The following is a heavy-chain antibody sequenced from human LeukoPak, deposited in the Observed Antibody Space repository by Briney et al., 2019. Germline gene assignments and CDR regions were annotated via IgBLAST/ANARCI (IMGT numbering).Heavy chain of an antibody. CDR1: GYTFTSYY. CDR2: VNPSGGST. Sequence: ASVKVSCKASGYTFTSYYMHWVRQAPGQGLEWMGMVNPSGGSTSYAQKFQGRVTMTRDTSTSTVYMELSSLRSEDTAVYYCARRGLTGARARSNWFDPWGQGTLVTVSS. J-gene: IGHJ5*02. D-gene: IGHD1-26*01. CDR3: ARRGLTGARARSNWFDP. V-gene: IGHV1-46*01.